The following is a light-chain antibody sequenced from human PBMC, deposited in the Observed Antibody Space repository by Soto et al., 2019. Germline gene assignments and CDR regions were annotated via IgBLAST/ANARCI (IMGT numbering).Light chain of an antibody. CDR1: QSVSIY. V-gene: IGKV3-11*01. CDR3: QHRSNWPLT. J-gene: IGKJ4*01. CDR2: DAS. Sequence: EIVLPQSPATLSLSPGERATLSCMASQSVSIYLAWYQQKPGQAPRLLIYDASNRATGIPARFSGSGSGTDFTLTISSLEPEDFAVYYCQHRSNWPLTFGGGTKVDIK.